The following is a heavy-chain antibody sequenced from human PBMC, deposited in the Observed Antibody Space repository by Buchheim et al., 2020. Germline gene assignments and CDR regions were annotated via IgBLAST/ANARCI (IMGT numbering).Heavy chain of an antibody. Sequence: QVQLQESGPGLVKPSQTLSLTCTVSGGSISSGGYYWSWIRQHPGKGLEWIGYIYYSGSTYYNPSLKGRVTISVDTSKNQLSLKLSSVTAADTAVYYCAANVLAPLVQGHNWFDPWGQGTL. J-gene: IGHJ5*02. CDR1: GGSISSGGYY. V-gene: IGHV4-31*03. CDR3: AANVLAPLVQGHNWFDP. D-gene: IGHD6-13*01. CDR2: IYYSGST.